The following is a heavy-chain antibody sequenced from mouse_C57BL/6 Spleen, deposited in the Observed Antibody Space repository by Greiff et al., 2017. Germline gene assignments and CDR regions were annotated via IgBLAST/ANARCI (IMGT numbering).Heavy chain of an antibody. CDR2: IRNKANGYTT. Sequence: DVHLVESGGGLVQPGGSLSLSCAASGFTFTDYYMSWVRQPPGKALEWLGFIRNKANGYTTEYSASVKGRFTISRDNSQSILYLQMNALRAEDSATYYCARYGRLPYFDYWGQGTTLTVSS. J-gene: IGHJ2*01. CDR1: GFTFTDYY. CDR3: ARYGRLPYFDY. V-gene: IGHV7-3*01. D-gene: IGHD2-4*01.